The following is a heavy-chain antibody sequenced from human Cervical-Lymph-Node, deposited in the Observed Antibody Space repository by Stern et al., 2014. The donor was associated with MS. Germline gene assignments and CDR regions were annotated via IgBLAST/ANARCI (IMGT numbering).Heavy chain of an antibody. Sequence: QVQLQESGPGLVKPSETLSLTCTVSGGSINTNNYYWGWIRQPPGKGLEWIGNIYSSGSTFYSPSLKSRVTMSVDTPKNQFSLNRSSMTAADTAVYYCARTGDDFGDYSLSYWGQGTLVTVSS. V-gene: IGHV4-39*01. D-gene: IGHD4-17*01. CDR3: ARTGDDFGDYSLSY. CDR2: IYSSGST. J-gene: IGHJ4*02. CDR1: GGSINTNNYY.